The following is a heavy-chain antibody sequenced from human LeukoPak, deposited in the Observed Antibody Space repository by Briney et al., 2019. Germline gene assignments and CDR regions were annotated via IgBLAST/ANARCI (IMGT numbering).Heavy chain of an antibody. CDR1: GDSIKNYY. V-gene: IGHV4-59*01. CDR3: ARVRCFDWSPSFLDY. D-gene: IGHD3-9*01. J-gene: IGHJ4*02. Sequence: PSETLSLTCTVSGDSIKNYYWSWIRQPPGKGLECIGHINYNGNTNYNPSLKSRVTISVDTSKNQFSLKVSSVTAADSAVYYCARVRCFDWSPSFLDYWGLGTLVTVSS. CDR2: INYNGNT.